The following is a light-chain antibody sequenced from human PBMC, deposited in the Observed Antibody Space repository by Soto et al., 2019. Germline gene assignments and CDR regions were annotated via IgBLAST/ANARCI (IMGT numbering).Light chain of an antibody. CDR3: QPENSDSPDT. CDR2: AAS. V-gene: IGKV1-5*01. CDR1: QSISSW. J-gene: IGKJ2*01. Sequence: DMQMTQSPSTLSASVGDRVTITCRASQSISSWLDCYHQKPGKAPKLLIYAASSLESGVPSRFSGSGSGTEFTLTIISLQPDDFATFYFQPENSDSPDTFGQGTKLEIK.